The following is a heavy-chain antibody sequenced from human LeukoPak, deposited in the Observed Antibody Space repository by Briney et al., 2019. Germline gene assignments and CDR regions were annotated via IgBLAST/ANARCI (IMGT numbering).Heavy chain of an antibody. V-gene: IGHV1-69*05. Sequence: SVKVSCKASGGTFSSYAISWVRQAPGQGLEWMGRIIPIFGTANYAQKFQGRVTITTDESTSTAYMELSSLRSEDTAVYYCAKSHSGGWYPNNWFDPWGQGTLVTVSS. D-gene: IGHD6-19*01. CDR1: GGTFSSYA. J-gene: IGHJ5*02. CDR2: IIPIFGTA. CDR3: AKSHSGGWYPNNWFDP.